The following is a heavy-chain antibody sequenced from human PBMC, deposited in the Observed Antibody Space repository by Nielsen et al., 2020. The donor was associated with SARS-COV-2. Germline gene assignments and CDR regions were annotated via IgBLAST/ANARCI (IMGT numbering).Heavy chain of an antibody. CDR2: VNYRGGT. V-gene: IGHV4-34*01. D-gene: IGHD3-16*01. CDR1: GGSFDGYY. Sequence: SETLSLTCAVYGGSFDGYYWSWIRQPPGKGLEWIGEVNYRGGTNYNPSLKSRVTISMDASKNQFSLKMSSVTAADTAVYYCARGKSRGTFGYWGQGTLVTVSS. CDR3: ARGKSRGTFGY. J-gene: IGHJ4*02.